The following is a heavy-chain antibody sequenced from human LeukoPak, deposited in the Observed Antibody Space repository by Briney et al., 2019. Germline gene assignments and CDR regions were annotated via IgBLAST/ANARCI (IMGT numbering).Heavy chain of an antibody. V-gene: IGHV3-9*01. CDR3: AKGSGSWELLAFDY. CDR2: ISWNSGSI. D-gene: IGHD1-26*01. CDR1: GFTFDDYA. Sequence: GGSLRLSCAASGFTFDDYAMHWVRQAPGKGLEWVSGISWNSGSIGYADSVKGRFTISRDNAKNSLYVQMNSLRAKDTALYYCAKGSGSWELLAFDYWGQGSLVTVSS. J-gene: IGHJ4*02.